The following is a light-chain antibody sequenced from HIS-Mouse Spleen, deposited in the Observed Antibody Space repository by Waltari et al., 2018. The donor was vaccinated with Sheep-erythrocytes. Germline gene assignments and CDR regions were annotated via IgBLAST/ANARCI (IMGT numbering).Light chain of an antibody. V-gene: IGKV4-1*01. Sequence: DIVMTQSPDSLAVSLGERATINCKSSQRVLYSSNNKNYLAWYQQKPGQPPKLLIYWASTRESGVPDRCSGSGSGTDFTLTISSLQAEDVAVYYCQQYYSTLTFGGGTKVEIK. CDR3: QQYYSTLT. CDR1: QRVLYSSNNKNY. J-gene: IGKJ4*01. CDR2: WAS.